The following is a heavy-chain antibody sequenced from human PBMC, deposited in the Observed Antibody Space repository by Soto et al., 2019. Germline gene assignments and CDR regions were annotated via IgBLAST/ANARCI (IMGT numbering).Heavy chain of an antibody. V-gene: IGHV3-74*01. CDR1: GFTFSSYW. Sequence: EVQLVESGGGLVQPGGSLRLSCAASGFTFSSYWMHWVRQAPGKGLVWVSRITSDGSDTTYADSVKGRFTISRDNAKNTLLLQLHSLRAEDTAVYYCARDKVPFYGPGSFASRGQGTLVTVSS. CDR3: ARDKVPFYGPGSFAS. CDR2: ITSDGSDT. J-gene: IGHJ4*02. D-gene: IGHD3-10*01.